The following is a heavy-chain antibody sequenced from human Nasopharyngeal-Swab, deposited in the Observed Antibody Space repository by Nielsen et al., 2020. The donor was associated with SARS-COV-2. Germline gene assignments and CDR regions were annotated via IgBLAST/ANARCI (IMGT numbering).Heavy chain of an antibody. CDR1: GGSASSSTYY. V-gene: IGHV4-39*01. CDR2: IYYGGST. D-gene: IGHD6-13*01. CDR3: TTLSSSWYEYYFDY. J-gene: IGHJ4*02. Sequence: SETLSLTCTVSGGSASSSTYYWAWIRQPPGKGLEWIGSIYYGGSTYYNPSLKSRVTIYVDTSKNQFSLKLSSVTAADTAVYYCTTLSSSWYEYYFDYWGQGTLVTVSS.